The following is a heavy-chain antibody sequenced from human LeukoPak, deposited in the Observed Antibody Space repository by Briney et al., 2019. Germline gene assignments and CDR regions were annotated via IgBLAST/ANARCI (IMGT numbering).Heavy chain of an antibody. Sequence: GGSLRPSCAASGFTFSGYAMNWVRQAPGKGLEWVSHIYSSDTTYADSVKGRFTISRDNAKNSLYLQMNSLRDEDTAVYHCARDLHYAFDIWGQGTMVTASS. V-gene: IGHV3-48*02. CDR3: ARDLHYAFDI. J-gene: IGHJ3*02. CDR2: IYSSDTT. D-gene: IGHD3-10*01. CDR1: GFTFSGYA.